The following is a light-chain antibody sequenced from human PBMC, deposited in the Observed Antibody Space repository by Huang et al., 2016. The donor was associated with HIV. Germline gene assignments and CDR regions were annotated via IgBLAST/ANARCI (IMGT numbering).Light chain of an antibody. CDR2: KAS. Sequence: DIQMTQSPSTLSASVGDRVTITCRASQSISSWLAWYQQKPGKAPKLLIYKASNLESGVPSRFSGSGSGTEFTLTISSLQPDDFATYYCQLFNSYSTFGQGTKVEIK. V-gene: IGKV1-5*03. CDR1: QSISSW. J-gene: IGKJ1*01. CDR3: QLFNSYST.